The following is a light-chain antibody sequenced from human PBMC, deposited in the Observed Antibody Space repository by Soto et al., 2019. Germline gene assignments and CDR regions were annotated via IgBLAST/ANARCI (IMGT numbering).Light chain of an antibody. CDR3: CSYASSRTLV. J-gene: IGLJ3*02. CDR2: EGN. V-gene: IGLV2-23*01. Sequence: QSVLTQPASVSGSPGQSITISCTGISSDVGSYNLVSWYQHHPGKPPKLMIYEGNKRPSGISIRFSGSKSGNTASLTISGLQAEDEADYYCCSYASSRTLVFGGGTKLTVL. CDR1: SSDVGSYNL.